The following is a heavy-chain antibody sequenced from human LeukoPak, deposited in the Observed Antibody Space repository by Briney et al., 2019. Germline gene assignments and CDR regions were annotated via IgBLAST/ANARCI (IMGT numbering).Heavy chain of an antibody. CDR1: GYTFTSYD. V-gene: IGHV1-8*02. CDR3: ARGSGWLDYYGMDV. CDR2: MNPNSGNT. D-gene: IGHD6-19*01. Sequence: ASVKVSCKASGYTFTSYDINWVRQATGQGLEWMGWMNPNSGNTGYAQKFQGRVTMTRNTSISTAYMELSSLRSEDTAVYYCARGSGWLDYYGMDVWGQGTTVTVSS. J-gene: IGHJ6*02.